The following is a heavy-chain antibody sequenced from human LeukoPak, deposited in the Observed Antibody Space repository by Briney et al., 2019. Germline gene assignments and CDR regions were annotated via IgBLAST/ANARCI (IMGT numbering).Heavy chain of an antibody. CDR3: ARVTYYYDSSGHYYFDY. CDR1: GGSISSYY. J-gene: IGHJ4*02. CDR2: IYYSGST. V-gene: IGHV4-59*01. Sequence: SETLSLTCTVSGGSISSYYWSWIRQPPGKGLEWIGYIYYSGSTNYNPSLKSRVTISVDTSKNQFSLKLSSVTAADTAVYYCARVTYYYDSSGHYYFDYWGQGTLVTVSS. D-gene: IGHD3-22*01.